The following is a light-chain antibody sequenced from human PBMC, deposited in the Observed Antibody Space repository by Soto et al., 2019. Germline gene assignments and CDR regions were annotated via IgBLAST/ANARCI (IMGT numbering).Light chain of an antibody. CDR3: QKRSNWQRT. CDR2: DAS. V-gene: IGKV3-11*01. CDR1: QSVSSY. J-gene: IGKJ1*01. Sequence: EIVLTQSPATLSLSPGERATLSCRASQSVSSYLAWFQQKTGQALRRLIYDASNRATGIPARFSGSGSGTVFTLTMSSLETEEFAVYYCQKRSNWQRTVRQGTKVEIK.